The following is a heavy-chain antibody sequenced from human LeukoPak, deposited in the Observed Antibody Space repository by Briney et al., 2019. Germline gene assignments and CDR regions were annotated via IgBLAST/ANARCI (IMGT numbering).Heavy chain of an antibody. CDR3: ARRPRHIVVVVAATDYFDY. V-gene: IGHV4-39*01. CDR1: VGSLSIGSHY. CDR2: VYYSGSN. J-gene: IGHJ4*02. Sequence: KPPETPSVTCIQRVGSLSIGSHYSGWIRLPPGSGLEWLGSVYYSGSNYYNTSLKSRVPISEATPKNQFSLKLSSVTAADTAVYYCARRPRHIVVVVAATDYFDYWGQGTLVTVSS. D-gene: IGHD2-15*01.